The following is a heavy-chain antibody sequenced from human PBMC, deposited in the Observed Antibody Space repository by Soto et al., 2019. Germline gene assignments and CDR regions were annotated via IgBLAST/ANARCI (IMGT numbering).Heavy chain of an antibody. D-gene: IGHD3-16*01. V-gene: IGHV2-5*02. Sequence: QITLKESGPSLVKPTETLTLTCTFSGFSLSSSGVGVAWIRQPPGKPLEWLALIYLDDDKYTSPSLKSRLTINKYTSKNQVVLLMTNMDPVDTATYFCVHLLTGGRFDSWGQGTLVTVSS. J-gene: IGHJ4*02. CDR1: GFSLSSSGVG. CDR3: VHLLTGGRFDS. CDR2: IYLDDDK.